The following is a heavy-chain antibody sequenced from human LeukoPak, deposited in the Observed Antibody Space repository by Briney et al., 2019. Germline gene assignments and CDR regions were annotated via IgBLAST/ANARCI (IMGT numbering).Heavy chain of an antibody. CDR2: IYYSGST. V-gene: IGHV4-59*01. Sequence: SETLSLTCTVSGGSISSYYWSWIRQPPGKGLEWIGYIYYSGSTNYNPSLKSRVTISVDTSKNQFSLKLSSVTAADTGVYYCAGVRVGDYEGQIDYWGQGTLVTVSS. D-gene: IGHD4-17*01. J-gene: IGHJ4*02. CDR3: AGVRVGDYEGQIDY. CDR1: GGSISSYY.